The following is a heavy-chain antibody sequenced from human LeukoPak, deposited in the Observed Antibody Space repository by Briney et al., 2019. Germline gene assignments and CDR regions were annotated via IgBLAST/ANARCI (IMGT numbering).Heavy chain of an antibody. D-gene: IGHD3-3*01. Sequence: SETLSLTCTVSGYSISSGYYWGWIRQPPGKGLEWIGSIYHSGSTNYNPSLKSRVTISVDKSKNQFSLKLSSVTAADTAVYYCARGWGDFWSGYFRVWGKGTTVTVSS. CDR3: ARGWGDFWSGYFRV. V-gene: IGHV4-38-2*02. J-gene: IGHJ6*04. CDR2: IYHSGST. CDR1: GYSISSGYY.